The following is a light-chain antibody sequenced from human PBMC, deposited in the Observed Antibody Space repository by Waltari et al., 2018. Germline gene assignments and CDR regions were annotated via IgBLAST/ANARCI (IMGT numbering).Light chain of an antibody. J-gene: IGLJ1*01. Sequence: QSALTQPASVSGSPGQSITISCPGPSSDVGSYTLVSWYQQYPGKAPKLMIYEGSKRPSGVSNRFSGSKSGNTASLTISGLQAEDEADYYCCSYAGSSTFYVFGTGTKVTVL. CDR3: CSYAGSSTFYV. V-gene: IGLV2-23*01. CDR2: EGS. CDR1: SSDVGSYTL.